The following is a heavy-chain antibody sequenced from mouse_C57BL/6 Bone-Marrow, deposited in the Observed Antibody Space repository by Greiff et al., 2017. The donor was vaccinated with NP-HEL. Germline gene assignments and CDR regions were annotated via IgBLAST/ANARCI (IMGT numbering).Heavy chain of an antibody. CDR3: ARSGYYVSSPPAFSY. Sequence: VQLQQSGPVLVKPGASVKMSCKASGYTFTDYYMNWVKQSHGKSLEWIGVINPYNGGTSYNQKFQGKATLTVDKSSSTAYMELNSLTSEDSAGYYCARSGYYVSSPPAFSYWGQGTLVTVSA. J-gene: IGHJ3*01. D-gene: IGHD1-1*01. CDR2: INPYNGGT. V-gene: IGHV1-19*01. CDR1: GYTFTDYY.